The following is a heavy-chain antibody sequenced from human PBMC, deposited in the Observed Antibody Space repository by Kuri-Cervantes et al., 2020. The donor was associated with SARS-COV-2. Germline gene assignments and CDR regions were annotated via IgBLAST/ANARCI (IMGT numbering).Heavy chain of an antibody. CDR3: ARDEGDIVVVPAAIANPNWFDP. Sequence: SSVKVSCKASGGTFSSYAISWVRQAPGQGLEWMGRIIPILGIANYAQEFQGRVTITADKSTSTAYMELSSLRSEDTAVYYCARDEGDIVVVPAAIANPNWFDPWGQGTLVTVSS. J-gene: IGHJ5*02. CDR2: IIPILGIA. V-gene: IGHV1-69*04. CDR1: GGTFSSYA. D-gene: IGHD2-2*02.